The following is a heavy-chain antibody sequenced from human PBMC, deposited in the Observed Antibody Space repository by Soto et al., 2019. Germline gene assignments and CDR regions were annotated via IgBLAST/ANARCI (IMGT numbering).Heavy chain of an antibody. Sequence: PSETLSLTCSVFGGSMSPYYWSWIRQSPGKGLEWIANTYYRGNTNYNPSLESRVTISIDTSKNQFSLKLNSLTAADTAVYYCARHSKKTGDFDYYYGMDVWGQGTTVT. CDR3: ARHSKKTGDFDYYYGMDV. V-gene: IGHV4-59*08. CDR2: TYYRGNT. J-gene: IGHJ6*02. D-gene: IGHD7-27*01. CDR1: GGSMSPYY.